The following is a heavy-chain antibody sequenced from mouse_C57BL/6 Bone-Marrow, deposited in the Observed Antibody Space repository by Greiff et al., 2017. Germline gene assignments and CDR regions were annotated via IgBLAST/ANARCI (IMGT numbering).Heavy chain of an antibody. CDR3: ARRLGKGY. CDR2: IDPSDSYT. J-gene: IGHJ2*01. CDR1: GYTFTSYW. Sequence: QVQLKQPGAELVRPGTSVKLSCKASGYTFTSYWMHWVKQRPGQGLEWIGVIDPSDSYTNYNQKFKGKATLTVDTSSSTAYMQLSSLTSEDSAVYYCARRLGKGYWGQGTTLTVSS. D-gene: IGHD4-1*01. V-gene: IGHV1-59*01.